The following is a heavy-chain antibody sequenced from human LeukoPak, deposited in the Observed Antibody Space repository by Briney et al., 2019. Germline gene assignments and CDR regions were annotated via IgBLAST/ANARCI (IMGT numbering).Heavy chain of an antibody. J-gene: IGHJ4*02. V-gene: IGHV3-30*04. CDR2: ISYDGSNK. D-gene: IGHD5-18*01. Sequence: GGSLRLSCAASGFTFSNFAMHWVRQAPGKGLEWVAIISYDGSNKYYADSVKGRFTISRNNSKNTLYLQMNSLRAEDTAVYYCARAGRGYSFNVYYFDYWGQGTLVTVSS. CDR3: ARAGRGYSFNVYYFDY. CDR1: GFTFSNFA.